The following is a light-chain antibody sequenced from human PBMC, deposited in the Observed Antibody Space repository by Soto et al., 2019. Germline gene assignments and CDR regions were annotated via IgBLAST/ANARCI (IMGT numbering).Light chain of an antibody. CDR1: SSNIGAGYD. V-gene: IGLV1-40*01. J-gene: IGLJ3*02. CDR3: QSYDSSLSGLWV. Sequence: QSVLTQPPSVSGAPGQTVTISCTGSSSNIGAGYDVHWYQQLPGTAPKLIIYGNSNRPSGVPDRCSGSKSATSASLAITGLQADDEADYYSQSYDSSLSGLWVFGGGTKLTVL. CDR2: GNS.